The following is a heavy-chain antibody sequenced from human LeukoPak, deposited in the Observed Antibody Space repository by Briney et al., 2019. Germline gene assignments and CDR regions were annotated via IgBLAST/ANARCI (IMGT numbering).Heavy chain of an antibody. D-gene: IGHD1-26*01. CDR2: INPSSGST. J-gene: IGHJ6*02. Sequence: ASVKVSCKASGYTFTSYYMHWVRQAPGQGLEWMGIINPSSGSTSYAQKFQGRVTMTRDTSTSTVYMELSSLRSEDTAVYYCAREGIVDYYGMDVWGQGTTVTVSS. V-gene: IGHV1-46*01. CDR1: GYTFTSYY. CDR3: AREGIVDYYGMDV.